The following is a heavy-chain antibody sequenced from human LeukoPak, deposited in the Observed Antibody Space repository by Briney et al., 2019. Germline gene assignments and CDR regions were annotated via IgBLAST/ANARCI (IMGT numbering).Heavy chain of an antibody. Sequence: GGSLRLSCAASGFTFGSNWMSWVRQAPGKGLEWVSYISSSGSTIYYADSVKGRFTISRDNAKNSLYLQMNSLRAEDTAVYYCARDTAGEQLVRGFDYWGQGTLVTVSS. V-gene: IGHV3-48*04. CDR1: GFTFGSNW. CDR2: ISSSGSTI. J-gene: IGHJ4*02. D-gene: IGHD6-13*01. CDR3: ARDTAGEQLVRGFDY.